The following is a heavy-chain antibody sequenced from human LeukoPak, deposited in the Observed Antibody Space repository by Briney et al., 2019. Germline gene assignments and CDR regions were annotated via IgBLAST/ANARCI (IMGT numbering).Heavy chain of an antibody. CDR3: AGAWLPFDY. Sequence: SETLSLTCTVSGGSISSGSYYWSWIRQPAGKGLEWIGRIYTSGSTNYNPSLKSRVTISLDTSKNQFSLKLSSVTAADTAVYYCAGAWLPFDYWGQGTLVTVSS. CDR1: GGSISSGSYY. V-gene: IGHV4-61*02. J-gene: IGHJ4*02. D-gene: IGHD3-9*01. CDR2: IYTSGST.